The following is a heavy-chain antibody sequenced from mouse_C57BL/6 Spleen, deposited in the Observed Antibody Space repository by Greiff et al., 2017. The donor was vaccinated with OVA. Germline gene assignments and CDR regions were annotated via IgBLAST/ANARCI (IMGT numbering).Heavy chain of an antibody. J-gene: IGHJ2*01. Sequence: EVKVVESEGGLVQPGSSMKLSCTASGFTFSDYYMAWVRQVPEKGLEWVANINYDGSSTYYLDSLKSRFIISRDNAKNILYLQMSSLKSEDTATYYCARDRYYFDYWGQGTTLTVSS. CDR3: ARDRYYFDY. CDR2: INYDGSST. CDR1: GFTFSDYY. V-gene: IGHV5-16*01.